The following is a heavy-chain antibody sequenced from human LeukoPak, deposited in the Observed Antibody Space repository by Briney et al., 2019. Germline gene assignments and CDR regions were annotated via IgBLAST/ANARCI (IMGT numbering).Heavy chain of an antibody. CDR1: GFTFSSYA. V-gene: IGHV3-23*01. Sequence: GGSLRLSCAASGFTFSSYAMSWVRQAPGKGLEWVSAISGSGGSTYYADSAKGRFTISRDNSKNTLYLQMNSLRAEDTAVYYCAKARYCSSTSCYLGFDPWGQGTLVTVSS. CDR2: ISGSGGST. CDR3: AKARYCSSTSCYLGFDP. D-gene: IGHD2-2*01. J-gene: IGHJ5*02.